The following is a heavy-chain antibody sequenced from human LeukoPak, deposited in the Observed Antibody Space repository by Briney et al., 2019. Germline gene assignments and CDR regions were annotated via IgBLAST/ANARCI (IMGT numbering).Heavy chain of an antibody. CDR3: ARVVFCSGGSCYYYFDY. CDR2: IYHSGGT. J-gene: IGHJ4*02. CDR1: GGSLSSESYS. D-gene: IGHD2-15*01. V-gene: IGHV4-61*01. Sequence: SETLSLTCTVSGGSLSSESYSWSWIRQPPGKGLEWIGYIYHSGGTNYSPSLKSRVTISADTSKNQFSLRLSSVTAADTAVYYCARVVFCSGGSCYYYFDYWGQGTLVTVSS.